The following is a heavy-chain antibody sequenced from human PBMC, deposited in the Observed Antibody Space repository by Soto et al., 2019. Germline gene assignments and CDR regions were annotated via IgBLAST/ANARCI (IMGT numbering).Heavy chain of an antibody. Sequence: SETLSLTCTVSGGSISSYYWSWIRQPPGKGLEWIGYIYYSGSTNYNPSLKSRVTISVDTSKNQFSLKLSSVTAADTAVYYCVRRNGSGSYYLSYYYMDVWGKGTTVTVSS. CDR3: VRRNGSGSYYLSYYYMDV. J-gene: IGHJ6*03. CDR1: GGSISSYY. V-gene: IGHV4-59*08. CDR2: IYYSGST. D-gene: IGHD3-10*01.